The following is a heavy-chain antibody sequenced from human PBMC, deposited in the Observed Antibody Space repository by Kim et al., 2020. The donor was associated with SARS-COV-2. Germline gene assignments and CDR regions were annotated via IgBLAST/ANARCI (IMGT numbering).Heavy chain of an antibody. CDR1: GGTFSSYA. D-gene: IGHD3-10*01. J-gene: IGHJ6*02. Sequence: SVKVSCKASGGTFSSYAISWVRQAPGQGLEWMGRIIPILGIANYAQKFQGRVTITADKSTSTAYMELSSLRSEDTAVYYCARESGITMVRGVYYYYGMDVWGQGTTVIVSS. V-gene: IGHV1-69*04. CDR2: IIPILGIA. CDR3: ARESGITMVRGVYYYYGMDV.